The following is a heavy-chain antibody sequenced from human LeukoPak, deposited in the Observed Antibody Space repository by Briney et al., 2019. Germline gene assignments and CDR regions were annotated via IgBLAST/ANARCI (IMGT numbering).Heavy chain of an antibody. D-gene: IGHD3-10*01. J-gene: IGHJ4*02. Sequence: PGGSLRLSCAASGFFFRTSGMSWARQAPGKGLEWVSYIGSSSSPIYYADSVKGRFTISRDNAKSALYLQMNSLRDEDTAVYYCAAAGGFDYWGQGTLVTVSS. CDR3: AAAGGFDY. V-gene: IGHV3-48*02. CDR2: IGSSSSPI. CDR1: GFFFRTSG.